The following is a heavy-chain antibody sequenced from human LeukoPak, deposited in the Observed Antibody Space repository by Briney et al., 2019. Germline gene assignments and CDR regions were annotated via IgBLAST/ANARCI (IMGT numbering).Heavy chain of an antibody. CDR1: GGSISSSSYY. Sequence: SETLSLTCTVSGGSISSSSYYWGWIRQPPGKGLEWIGSIYYSGSTYYNPSLKSRVTISVDTSKNQFSLKLSSVTAADTAVYYCARLVGQNHEWPGSYYNEDEEYYFDYWGQGTLVTVSS. CDR3: ARLVGQNHEWPGSYYNEDEEYYFDY. D-gene: IGHD3-10*01. J-gene: IGHJ4*02. CDR2: IYYSGST. V-gene: IGHV4-39*01.